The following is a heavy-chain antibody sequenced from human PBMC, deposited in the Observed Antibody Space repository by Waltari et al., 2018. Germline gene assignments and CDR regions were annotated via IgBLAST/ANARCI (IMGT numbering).Heavy chain of an antibody. CDR1: GGSISSSSYY. V-gene: IGHV4-39*01. Sequence: QLQLQESGPGLVKPSETLSLTCTVSGGSISSSSYYWGWIRQPPGKGLEWIGSIYYSGSTYYNPSLKSLVTISVDTSKNQFSLKLSSVTAADTAVYYCARAGATMIVVVNWFDPWGQGTLVTVSS. D-gene: IGHD3-22*01. J-gene: IGHJ5*02. CDR2: IYYSGST. CDR3: ARAGATMIVVVNWFDP.